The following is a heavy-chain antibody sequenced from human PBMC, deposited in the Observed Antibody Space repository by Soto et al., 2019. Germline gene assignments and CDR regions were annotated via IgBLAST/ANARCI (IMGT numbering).Heavy chain of an antibody. D-gene: IGHD2-21*01. V-gene: IGHV2-5*02. Sequence: QITLKESGPAVVKPTQTLTLTCTFSGFSFSTSGVGVGWIRQPPGKALEWLALIYWDDVKRYSPSLKRRLTITKDTSRNHVVLTVTDMDPVDTATYYCARRQATAYCDDTDCSDHWYFDLWGRGTLVTVSS. CDR1: GFSFSTSGVG. CDR3: ARRQATAYCDDTDCSDHWYFDL. J-gene: IGHJ2*01. CDR2: IYWDDVK.